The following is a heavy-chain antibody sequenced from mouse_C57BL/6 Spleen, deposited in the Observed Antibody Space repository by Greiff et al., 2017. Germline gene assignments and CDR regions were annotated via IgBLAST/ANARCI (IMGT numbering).Heavy chain of an antibody. CDR1: GYTFTSYW. V-gene: IGHV1-5*01. D-gene: IGHD1-1*01. J-gene: IGHJ2*01. CDR3: TRLRYYGSSFDY. Sequence: VQLQQSGTVLARPGASVKMSCKTSGYTFTSYWMHWVNQRPGQGLEWIGAIYPGNSDTSYNQKFKGKAKLTAVTSASTAYMELSSLTNEDSAVYYCTRLRYYGSSFDYWGQGTTLTVSS. CDR2: IYPGNSDT.